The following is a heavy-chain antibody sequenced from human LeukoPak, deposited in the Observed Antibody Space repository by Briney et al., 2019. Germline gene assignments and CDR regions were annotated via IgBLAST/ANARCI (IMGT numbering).Heavy chain of an antibody. CDR1: GFTFGDYA. CDR3: AKVFRDGYNYPFDY. CDR2: ISYDSNTK. D-gene: IGHD5-24*01. V-gene: IGHV3-30-3*01. Sequence: GGSLRLSCAASGFTFGDYAMHWFRQAPGKGLEWVAVISYDSNTKHYADSVKGRFTISRDNSTNTLYVQMNSLRAEDTAVYYCAKVFRDGYNYPFDYWGQEPWSPSPQ. J-gene: IGHJ4*01.